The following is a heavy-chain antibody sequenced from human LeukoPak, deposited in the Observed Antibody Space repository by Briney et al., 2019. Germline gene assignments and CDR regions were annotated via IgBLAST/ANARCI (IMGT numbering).Heavy chain of an antibody. J-gene: IGHJ3*02. CDR1: GFSFDDYA. CDR3: AKSHAGSDAFDM. V-gene: IGHV3-9*03. D-gene: IGHD1-26*01. CDR2: ISWNSGSI. Sequence: GGSLRLSCAASGFSFDDYAMHWVRQAPGKGLEWVSGISWNSGSIGYADSVKGRFTISRDNAKHSLYLQMNSLRAEDMAMYYCAKSHAGSDAFDMWGQGTVVTVSS.